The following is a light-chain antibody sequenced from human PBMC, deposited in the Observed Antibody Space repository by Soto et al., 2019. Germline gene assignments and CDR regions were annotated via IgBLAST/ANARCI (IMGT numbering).Light chain of an antibody. J-gene: IGKJ1*01. Sequence: DIQLTQSPSTLSASVGDRVTITCRASQSISSWLAWYQQKPGKAPKFLIYKTSNLESGVPSRFSGSGSGTEFTRTISSLQPDDVATYYCQYYNNYCWTFGQGTKVEIK. V-gene: IGKV1-5*03. CDR1: QSISSW. CDR2: KTS. CDR3: QYYNNYCWT.